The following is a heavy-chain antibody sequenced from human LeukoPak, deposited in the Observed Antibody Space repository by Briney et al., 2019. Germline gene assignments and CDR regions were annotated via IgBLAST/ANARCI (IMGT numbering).Heavy chain of an antibody. D-gene: IGHD1-26*01. J-gene: IGHJ4*02. Sequence: PSETLSLTCTVSGGSISSSDYYWGWIRQPPGKGLEWIGRIFYSGTTYYNPSLKSRVTMSVDTSKSQFSLKLSSVTAADTAVYYCARLSGSSTSDLDSWGQGTLVTVSS. V-gene: IGHV4-39*01. CDR1: GGSISSSDYY. CDR3: ARLSGSSTSDLDS. CDR2: IFYSGTT.